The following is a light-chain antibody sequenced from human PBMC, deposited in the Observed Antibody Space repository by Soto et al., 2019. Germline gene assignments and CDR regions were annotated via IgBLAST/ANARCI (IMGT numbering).Light chain of an antibody. V-gene: IGLV1-40*01. CDR2: GNS. J-gene: IGLJ1*01. Sequence: QSLLTQPPSVFGAPGQRATISCTGSSSNIGAGYDVHWYQQLPGTAPKLLIYGNSNRPSGVPDRFSGSKSGTSASLAITGLQAEDEADYYCQSYDSSLSGFYVFGTVTKVTVL. CDR3: QSYDSSLSGFYV. CDR1: SSNIGAGYD.